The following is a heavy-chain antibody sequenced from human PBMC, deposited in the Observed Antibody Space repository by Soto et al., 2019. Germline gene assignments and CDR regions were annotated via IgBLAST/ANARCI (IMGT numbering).Heavy chain of an antibody. V-gene: IGHV4-39*01. CDR1: GGSIRSSDFY. Sequence: SETLSLTCTVSGGSIRSSDFYWDWVRQPPGKGLEWIGTINYSGTTFYSQFLRSRVTISVDTSRNQFSLKLSSVTAADTAVYYCARGSSSSLDYWGQGTLVTVSS. J-gene: IGHJ4*02. D-gene: IGHD6-6*01. CDR3: ARGSSSSLDY. CDR2: INYSGTT.